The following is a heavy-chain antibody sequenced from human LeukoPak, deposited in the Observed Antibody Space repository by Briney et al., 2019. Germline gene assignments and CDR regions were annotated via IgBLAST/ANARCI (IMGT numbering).Heavy chain of an antibody. V-gene: IGHV3-21*01. CDR3: ARASRGNWFDP. Sequence: GGSLTLSCAASGFTFSSYSMNWVRQAPGKGLEWVSSIISSGSYMYYADSVKGRFTISRDNAKNTVYLQMNSLRAEDTALYYCARASRGNWFDPWGQGTLVTVSS. CDR2: IISSGSYM. J-gene: IGHJ5*02. CDR1: GFTFSSYS. D-gene: IGHD3-10*01.